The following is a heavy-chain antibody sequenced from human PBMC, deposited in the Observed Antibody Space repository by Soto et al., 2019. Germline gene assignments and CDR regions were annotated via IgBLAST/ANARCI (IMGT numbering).Heavy chain of an antibody. Sequence: SVKVSCKASGGTFSSYTISWVRQAPGQGLEWMGRIIPILGIANYAQKFQGRVTITADKSTSTAYMELSSLRSEDTAVYYCARDRVHCSSTSCYARGHNWFDPWGQGTLVTVSS. D-gene: IGHD2-2*01. CDR2: IIPILGIA. CDR1: GGTFSSYT. J-gene: IGHJ5*02. CDR3: ARDRVHCSSTSCYARGHNWFDP. V-gene: IGHV1-69*04.